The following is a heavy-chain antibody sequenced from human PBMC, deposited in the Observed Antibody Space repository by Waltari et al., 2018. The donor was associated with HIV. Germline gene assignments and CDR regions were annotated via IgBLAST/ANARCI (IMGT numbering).Heavy chain of an antibody. CDR2: IYTSGST. Sequence: QGRLQESGPGLAKTSQTLSLTCTVTGVSISCGSSPWSWIRQPAGTGLEWIGRIYTSGSTNYNPSLKSRVTISVDTSKNQFSLKLSSVTAADTAVYYCARLPYSGSYYFDYWGQGTLVTVSS. D-gene: IGHD1-26*01. CDR3: ARLPYSGSYYFDY. V-gene: IGHV4-61*02. CDR1: GVSISCGSSP. J-gene: IGHJ4*02.